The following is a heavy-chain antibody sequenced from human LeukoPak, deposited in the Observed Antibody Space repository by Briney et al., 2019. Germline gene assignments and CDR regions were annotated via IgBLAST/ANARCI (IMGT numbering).Heavy chain of an antibody. CDR1: GGTFSSYA. J-gene: IGHJ6*02. D-gene: IGHD2-2*01. V-gene: IGHV1-69*04. CDR2: IIPILGIA. Sequence: SVKVSCKASGGTFSSYAITWVRQAPGQGLEWMGRIIPILGIANYAQKFEGRVTITADKSTSTAYMELSSLRSEDTAVYYCARGVVAVPAAISTPRDYYYYGMDVWGQGTTVTVSS. CDR3: ARGVVAVPAAISTPRDYYYYGMDV.